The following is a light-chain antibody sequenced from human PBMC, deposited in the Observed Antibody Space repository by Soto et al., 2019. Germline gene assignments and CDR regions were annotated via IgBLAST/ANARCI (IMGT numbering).Light chain of an antibody. V-gene: IGLV4-69*01. Sequence: QAVLTQSPSASASLGASVKLTCTLSSGHSSYAIAWHQQQPEKGPRYLMKVNSDGSHIKGDGIPDRLSGSSSGAERYLTISSLQSEDEADYYCQTWGTGIRVVFGGGTQLTVL. CDR2: VNSDGSH. CDR3: QTWGTGIRVV. J-gene: IGLJ2*01. CDR1: SGHSSYA.